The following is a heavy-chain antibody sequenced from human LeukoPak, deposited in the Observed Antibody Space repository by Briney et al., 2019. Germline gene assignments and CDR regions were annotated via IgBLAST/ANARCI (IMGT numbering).Heavy chain of an antibody. CDR3: GSYYDGNSGGFDY. CDR1: GFTFSDHY. CDR2: ARNKANSYTT. D-gene: IGHD4-23*01. Sequence: GGSLRLSCAASGFTFSDHYMDWVRQPPGKELEWVGRARNKANSYTTAYAASVKGRFTISRDDSKNSLYLQMNSLKTEDTAVYYCGSYYDGNSGGFDYWGQGTLVTVSS. J-gene: IGHJ4*02. V-gene: IGHV3-72*01.